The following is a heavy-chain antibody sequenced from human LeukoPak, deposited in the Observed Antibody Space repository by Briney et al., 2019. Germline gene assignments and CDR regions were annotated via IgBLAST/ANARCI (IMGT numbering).Heavy chain of an antibody. CDR1: GFTFSSYA. V-gene: IGHV3-64D*06. CDR2: ISSNGGST. J-gene: IGHJ4*02. CDR3: VKGTDSRYYDILTGYPFDY. Sequence: GGSLRLTCSASGFTFSSYAMHWVRQAPGKGLEYVSAISSNGGSTYYADSVKGGFTISRDNSKNTLYLQMSSLRAEDTAVYYCVKGTDSRYYDILTGYPFDYWGQGTLVTVSS. D-gene: IGHD3-9*01.